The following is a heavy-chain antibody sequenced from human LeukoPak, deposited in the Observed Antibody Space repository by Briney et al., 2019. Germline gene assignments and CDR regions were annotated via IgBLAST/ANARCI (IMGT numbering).Heavy chain of an antibody. V-gene: IGHV4-4*07. Sequence: QPSETLSLTCTVSGGSISSYYWSWIRRPAGKGLEWIGRIYSSGSTNYNPSLKSRVTMSVDTSKNQFSLKLNSVTAADTAVYYCARVRGRGYNWFDPWGQGTLVTVSS. D-gene: IGHD3-16*01. CDR1: GGSISSYY. CDR2: IYSSGST. CDR3: ARVRGRGYNWFDP. J-gene: IGHJ5*02.